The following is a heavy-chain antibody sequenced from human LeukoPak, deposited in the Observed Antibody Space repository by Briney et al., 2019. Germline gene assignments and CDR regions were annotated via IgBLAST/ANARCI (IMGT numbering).Heavy chain of an antibody. Sequence: SVKVSCKASGGTFSSYAISWVRQAPGQGLEWMGRIIPILGIANYAQKFQGRVTITADKSTSTAYMELSSLRSEDTAVYYCARDASDYYDSSGYYFGLDYWGQGTLVTVSS. V-gene: IGHV1-69*04. CDR2: IIPILGIA. J-gene: IGHJ4*02. CDR3: ARDASDYYDSSGYYFGLDY. D-gene: IGHD3-22*01. CDR1: GGTFSSYA.